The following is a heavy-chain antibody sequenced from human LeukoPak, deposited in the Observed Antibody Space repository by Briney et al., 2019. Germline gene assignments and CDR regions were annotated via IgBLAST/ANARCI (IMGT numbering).Heavy chain of an antibody. V-gene: IGHV4-4*02. CDR3: ASRITMIVAAYEGAFDI. CDR1: GGSISSSNW. D-gene: IGHD3-22*01. Sequence: PSETLSLTCAVSGGSISSSNWWSWVRQPPGKGLEWIGEIYHSGSTNYNPSLKSRVTIPVDKSKNQFSLKLSSVTAADTAVYYCASRITMIVAAYEGAFDIWGQGTMVTVSS. CDR2: IYHSGST. J-gene: IGHJ3*02.